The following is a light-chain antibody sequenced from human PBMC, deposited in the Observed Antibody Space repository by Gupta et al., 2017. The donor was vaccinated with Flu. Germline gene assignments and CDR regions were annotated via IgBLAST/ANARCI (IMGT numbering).Light chain of an antibody. CDR1: QSVLYSSNNKNY. V-gene: IGKV4-1*01. CDR2: GAS. Sequence: DIVMTQSPDSLAVSLGERATINCKSSQSVLYSSNNKNYLAWYQQKPGQPPKLLIYGASARESGVPDRFSGSESGTDFTLTISSLQAEDVAVYYCQQYDSTPWTFGQGTKVEIK. CDR3: QQYDSTPWT. J-gene: IGKJ1*01.